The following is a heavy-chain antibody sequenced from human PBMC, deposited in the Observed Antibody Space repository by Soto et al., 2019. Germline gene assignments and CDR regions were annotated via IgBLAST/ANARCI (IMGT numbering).Heavy chain of an antibody. CDR3: AKAGFSSGWSPSYFDY. CDR2: MSGTGGST. J-gene: IGHJ4*02. V-gene: IGHV3-23*01. D-gene: IGHD6-19*01. Sequence: EVQLLESGGGLVQPGRSLRLSCAASGFTFSSYAMNWVRQAQGKGLEWVSAMSGTGGSTYYADSVKGRFTLSRDNSKNTLYLQMSSLRVEDTDVFYCAKAGFSSGWSPSYFDYWGQGTLVTVSS. CDR1: GFTFSSYA.